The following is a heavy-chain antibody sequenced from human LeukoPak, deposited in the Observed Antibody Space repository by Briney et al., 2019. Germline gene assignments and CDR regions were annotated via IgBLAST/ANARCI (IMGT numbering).Heavy chain of an antibody. CDR2: ISYDGSNK. Sequence: GGSLRLSCAASGFTFSSYAMHWVRQAPGKGLEWVAVISYDGSNKYYADSVKGRFTISRDNSKNTLYLQMNSLRAEDTAVYYCARESGLDAFDIWGQGTMVTVSS. V-gene: IGHV3-30-3*01. J-gene: IGHJ3*02. D-gene: IGHD3-10*01. CDR1: GFTFSSYA. CDR3: ARESGLDAFDI.